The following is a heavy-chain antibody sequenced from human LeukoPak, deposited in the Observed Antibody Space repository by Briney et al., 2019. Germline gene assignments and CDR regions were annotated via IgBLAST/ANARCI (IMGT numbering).Heavy chain of an antibody. Sequence: SETLSLTCTVSGGSISSGDYYWSWIRQPPGKGLEWIGYIYYSGSTYYNPSLKSRVTISVDTSKNQFSLKLSSVTAADTAVYYCASVVDTAMEYYFDYWGQGTLVTVSS. CDR3: ASVVDTAMEYYFDY. CDR1: GGSISSGDYY. D-gene: IGHD5-18*01. J-gene: IGHJ4*02. V-gene: IGHV4-30-4*01. CDR2: IYYSGST.